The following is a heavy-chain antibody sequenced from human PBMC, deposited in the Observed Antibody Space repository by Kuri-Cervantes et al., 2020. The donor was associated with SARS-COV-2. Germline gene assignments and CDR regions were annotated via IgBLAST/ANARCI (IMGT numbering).Heavy chain of an antibody. J-gene: IGHJ4*02. V-gene: IGHV3-30*03. CDR3: ARARSGYSTLDY. CDR1: GFTFSSYG. D-gene: IGHD3-22*01. CDR2: ISYDGSNK. Sequence: GGSLRLSCAAPGFTFSSYGMHWVRQAPGKGLEWVAVISYDGSNKYYADSVKGRFTISRDNSKNTLYLQMNGLRAEDTAVYYCARARSGYSTLDYWGQGTLVTVSS.